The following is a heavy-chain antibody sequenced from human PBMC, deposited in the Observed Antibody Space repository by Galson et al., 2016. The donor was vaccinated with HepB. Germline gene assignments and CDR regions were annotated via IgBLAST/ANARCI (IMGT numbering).Heavy chain of an antibody. V-gene: IGHV3-7*04. CDR2: IKPDGNDK. D-gene: IGHD2-2*01. J-gene: IGHJ4*02. CDR1: GFIFSDHW. Sequence: LRLSCAASGFIFSDHWMSWVRQAPGKGLEWVANIKPDGNDKYYVDSVKGRFSISRDNAKNSLFLQMDSLRAEDTALYYCARDVGYAWGQGTLVTVSS. CDR3: ARDVGYA.